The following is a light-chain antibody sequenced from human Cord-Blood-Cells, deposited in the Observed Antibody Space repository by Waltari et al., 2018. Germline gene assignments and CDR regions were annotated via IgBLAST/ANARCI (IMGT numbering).Light chain of an antibody. CDR1: QSISSW. Sequence: DIQMTQSPSTLSASVGDRVTIPCRASQSISSWLAWYQQKPGKAPKLLIYDASSLESGVPSRFSGSGSGTEFTLTISGLQPDDFATYYCQQYNSLTWTFGQGTKVEIK. J-gene: IGKJ1*01. CDR2: DAS. CDR3: QQYNSLTWT. V-gene: IGKV1-5*01.